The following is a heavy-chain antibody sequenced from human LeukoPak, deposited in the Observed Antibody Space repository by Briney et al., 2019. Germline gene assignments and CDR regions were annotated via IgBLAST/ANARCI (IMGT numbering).Heavy chain of an antibody. D-gene: IGHD3-10*01. Sequence: GGSLRLSCAASGFTFSSYGMSWVRQGPGKGLEWVSAISGSGGSTYYADSVKGRFTISRDNSKNTLYLQMNSLRAEDTAVYYCARDRVNSNYYYYYMDVWGKGTTVTVSS. CDR3: ARDRVNSNYYYYYMDV. CDR1: GFTFSSYG. V-gene: IGHV3-23*01. J-gene: IGHJ6*03. CDR2: ISGSGGST.